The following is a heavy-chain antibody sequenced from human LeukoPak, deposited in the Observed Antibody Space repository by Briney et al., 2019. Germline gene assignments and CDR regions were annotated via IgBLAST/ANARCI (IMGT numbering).Heavy chain of an antibody. CDR1: GVSISSSSYY. CDR3: ARDRGADI. V-gene: IGHV4-39*07. J-gene: IGHJ4*02. Sequence: SETLSLTCTVSGVSISSSSYYWGWIRQPPGKGLEWIGYIYHSGSTYYNPSLKSRVTISVDRSKNQFSLKLSSVTATDTAVYYCARDRGADIWGQGTLVTVSS. D-gene: IGHD3-10*01. CDR2: IYHSGST.